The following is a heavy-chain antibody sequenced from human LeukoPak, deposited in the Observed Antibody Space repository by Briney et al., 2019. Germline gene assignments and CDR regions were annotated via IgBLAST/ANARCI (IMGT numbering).Heavy chain of an antibody. D-gene: IGHD4-11*01. V-gene: IGHV4-59*01. CDR1: GGSISTYY. J-gene: IGHJ6*02. Sequence: SQTLSLTRTVSGGSISTYYGNWIRQAPGKGLEWIGYIYYSGSTNYNPSLKSRVTMSVDTSRNQFSLKLSSVTAADTAVYYCARAQVDYNNGPGSQGYHPYGMDVWGQGTTVTVSS. CDR3: ARAQVDYNNGPGSQGYHPYGMDV. CDR2: IYYSGST.